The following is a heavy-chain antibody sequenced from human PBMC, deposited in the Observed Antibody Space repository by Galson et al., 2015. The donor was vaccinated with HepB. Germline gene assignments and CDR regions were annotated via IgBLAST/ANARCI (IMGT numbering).Heavy chain of an antibody. CDR1: GFIFSNYA. J-gene: IGHJ6*02. CDR3: ARGPILEYSFVLDYYYGMDV. CDR2: ISHDGSWQ. Sequence: SLRLSCAASGFIFSNYAMHWVRQAPGKGLEWVAVISHDGSWQFQADSVKGRITISRDNSKNTLYLQMNSLRVEDTAVYYCARGPILEYSFVLDYYYGMDVWGQGTTVTVSS. V-gene: IGHV3-30*14. D-gene: IGHD3-3*01.